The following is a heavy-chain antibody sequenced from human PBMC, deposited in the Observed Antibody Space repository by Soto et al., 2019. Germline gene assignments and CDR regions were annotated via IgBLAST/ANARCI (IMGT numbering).Heavy chain of an antibody. CDR2: IYYSGST. Sequence: SETLSLTCTVSGGSISSGDYYWSWIRQPPGKGLEWIGYIYYSGSTYYNPSLKSRVTISVDTSKNQFSLKLSSVTAADTAVYYCAGVYDYVWGSYGFRGHDYWGQGTLVTVSS. D-gene: IGHD3-16*01. V-gene: IGHV4-30-4*01. J-gene: IGHJ4*02. CDR1: GGSISSGDYY. CDR3: AGVYDYVWGSYGFRGHDY.